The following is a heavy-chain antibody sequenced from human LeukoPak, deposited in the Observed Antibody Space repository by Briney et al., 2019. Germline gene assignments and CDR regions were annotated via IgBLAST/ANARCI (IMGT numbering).Heavy chain of an antibody. CDR2: IYPSGSIT. V-gene: IGHV1-46*01. Sequence: ASVKVSCKASGYTFTNYYMHWVRQAPGQGLEWMGIIYPSGSITSYAQKFQGRVTMTRDTSTSTVYMELSSLTSDDTAVYYCARDPTYDSGSYHADDAFDIWGQGTMVTVSS. J-gene: IGHJ3*02. CDR3: ARDPTYDSGSYHADDAFDI. D-gene: IGHD3-10*01. CDR1: GYTFTNYY.